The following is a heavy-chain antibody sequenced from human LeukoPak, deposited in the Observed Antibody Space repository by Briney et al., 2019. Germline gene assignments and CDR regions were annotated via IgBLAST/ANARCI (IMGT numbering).Heavy chain of an antibody. Sequence: SETLSLTCTVSGYSISSGNYWGWIRQPPGKGLEWIGTLDYSATTYYNPSLKSRVTISVDTSKNQFSLKLSSVTAADTAVYYCARGGVRGVIPYNWFDPWGQGTLVTVSS. CDR3: ARGGVRGVIPYNWFDP. CDR2: LDYSATT. D-gene: IGHD3-10*01. J-gene: IGHJ5*02. CDR1: GYSISSGNY. V-gene: IGHV4-38-2*02.